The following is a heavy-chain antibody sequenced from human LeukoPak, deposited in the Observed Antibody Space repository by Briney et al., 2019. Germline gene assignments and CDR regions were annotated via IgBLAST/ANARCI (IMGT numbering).Heavy chain of an antibody. CDR2: ISGSGGST. CDR1: GFTFSSYA. D-gene: IGHD3-3*01. V-gene: IGHV3-23*01. Sequence: GGSLRLSCAASGFTFSSYAMSWVRQAPGKGLEWVSAISGSGGSTYYADSVKGRFTISRDNSKNTLYLQMNSLRAEDTAVYYCARTSASYYYYMDVWGKGTTVTISS. CDR3: ARTSASYYYYMDV. J-gene: IGHJ6*03.